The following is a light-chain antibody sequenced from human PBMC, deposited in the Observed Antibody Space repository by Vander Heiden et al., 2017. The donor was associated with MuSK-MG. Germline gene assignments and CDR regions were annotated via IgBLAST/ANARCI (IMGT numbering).Light chain of an antibody. CDR1: QTVSSSY. J-gene: IGKJ1*01. CDR3: QQDGSSPPWT. Sequence: EIVLTQSPGTLSLSPGERATLSCRASQTVSSSYLAWYQQKPGQAPRLLIYGASSRATGIPDRCSGSGSGTDFTLTIRRLEPEDFAMYYCQQDGSSPPWTFGQGTKVEIK. CDR2: GAS. V-gene: IGKV3-20*01.